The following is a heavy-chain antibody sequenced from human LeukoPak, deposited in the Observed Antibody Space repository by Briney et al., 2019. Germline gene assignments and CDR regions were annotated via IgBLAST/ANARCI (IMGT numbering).Heavy chain of an antibody. CDR1: GDSVSSNSAA. D-gene: IGHD6-19*01. CDR2: TYYRSKWYN. CDR3: ARAKYSSGWVDFDY. V-gene: IGHV6-1*01. Sequence: PSQTLSLTCATSGDSVSSNSAAWNWIRQSPSRGLEWLGRTYYRSKWYNDYAVSVKSRITINPDTSKNQFSLQLNSVTPEDTAVYYCARAKYSSGWVDFDYWGQGTLVTVSS. J-gene: IGHJ4*02.